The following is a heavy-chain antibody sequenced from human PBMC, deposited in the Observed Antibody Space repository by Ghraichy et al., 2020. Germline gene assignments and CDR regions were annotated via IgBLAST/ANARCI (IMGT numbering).Heavy chain of an antibody. CDR2: IIPILGIA. J-gene: IGHJ3*02. Sequence: SVKISCKASGGTFSSYAISWVRQAPGQGLEWMGRIIPILGIANYAQKFQGRVTITADKSTSTAYVELSSLRSEDTAVYYCARDKCSSTSCFDYDAFDIWVQGTMVTVSS. V-gene: IGHV1-69*04. CDR3: ARDKCSSTSCFDYDAFDI. CDR1: GGTFSSYA. D-gene: IGHD2-2*01.